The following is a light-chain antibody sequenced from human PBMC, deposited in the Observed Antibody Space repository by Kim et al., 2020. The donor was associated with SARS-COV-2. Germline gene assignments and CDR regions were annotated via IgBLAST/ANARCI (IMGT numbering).Light chain of an antibody. J-gene: IGLJ3*02. Sequence: GQAVPISCPGTRSAVGGYNYVAWYQQQPGTAPNSTIYDVSRRPSGVPDRFSGSKSGNTASLTISGLQAEDEADYYCCSYAGSYAWVFGGGTQLTVL. V-gene: IGLV2-11*01. CDR2: DVS. CDR1: RSAVGGYNY. CDR3: CSYAGSYAWV.